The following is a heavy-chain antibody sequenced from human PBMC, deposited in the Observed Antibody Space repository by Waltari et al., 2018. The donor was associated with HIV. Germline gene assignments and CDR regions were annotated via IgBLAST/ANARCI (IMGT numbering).Heavy chain of an antibody. CDR1: GGSFSGYY. CDR2: INHSGST. CDR3: ASPRVTGTPNAFDI. D-gene: IGHD1-7*01. Sequence: QVQLQQWGAGLLKPSETLSLTCAVYGGSFSGYYWSWIRQPPGKGLEWIGEINHSGSTNYNQSRKSRVTISVDTSKNQFSLKLSSVTAADTAVYYCASPRVTGTPNAFDIWGQGTMVTVSS. V-gene: IGHV4-34*01. J-gene: IGHJ3*02.